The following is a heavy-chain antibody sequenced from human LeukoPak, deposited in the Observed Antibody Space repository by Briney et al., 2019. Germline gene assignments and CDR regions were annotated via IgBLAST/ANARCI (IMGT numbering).Heavy chain of an antibody. V-gene: IGHV3-53*01. D-gene: IGHD5-12*01. CDR3: ARGTEWLRLFDY. Sequence: GRSLRLSCAASGFTVSSNYMSWVRQAPGKGLEWVSVIYSGGSTYYADSVKGRFTISRDNSKNTLYLQMNSLRAEDTAVYYCARGTEWLRLFDYWGQGTLVTVSS. CDR2: IYSGGST. CDR1: GFTVSSNY. J-gene: IGHJ4*02.